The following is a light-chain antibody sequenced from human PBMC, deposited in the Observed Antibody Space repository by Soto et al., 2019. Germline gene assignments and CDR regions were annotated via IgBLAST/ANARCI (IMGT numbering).Light chain of an antibody. J-gene: IGKJ5*01. CDR1: QRVSSSS. CDR3: QKYNYWPYT. CDR2: GVS. V-gene: IGKV3-20*01. Sequence: EIVLTQSPGTVCLSRGERATLSCGASQRVSSSSLAWYKHKPGQSPRLLIFGVSSRATDIPDRFSGSGSGTDFTLTINRLEPEDFAVYYCQKYNYWPYTFGQGTRREIK.